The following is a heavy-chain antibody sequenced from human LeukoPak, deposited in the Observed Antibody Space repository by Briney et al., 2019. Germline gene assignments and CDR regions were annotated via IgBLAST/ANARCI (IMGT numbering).Heavy chain of an antibody. CDR2: IYYSGST. J-gene: IGHJ4*02. D-gene: IGHD1-1*01. Sequence: SETLSLTCTVSGGSISSGGYYWSWIRQRQGKGLVWIRYIYYSGSTYYNPSLKSRVTISVDTSKNQFSLKLSSVTAADTAVYYCARVRQRMAYFDYWGQGTLVTVSS. CDR3: ARVRQRMAYFDY. V-gene: IGHV4-31*03. CDR1: GGSISSGGYY.